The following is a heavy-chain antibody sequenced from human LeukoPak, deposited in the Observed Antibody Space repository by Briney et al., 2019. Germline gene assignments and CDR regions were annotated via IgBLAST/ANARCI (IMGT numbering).Heavy chain of an antibody. V-gene: IGHV4-4*07. J-gene: IGHJ3*01. CDR1: GGSISNFY. CDR3: ARGPLSSTHEAFDV. CDR2: IYSGGST. Sequence: KTSQTLSLTCTVSGGSISNFYWTWIRQPAGEGLEWIGRIYSGGSTNYNPSLKSRATMSVDTSNNQFFLNLNSVTAADTAVYYCARGPLSSTHEAFDVWGRGTMVTVSS. D-gene: IGHD6-13*01.